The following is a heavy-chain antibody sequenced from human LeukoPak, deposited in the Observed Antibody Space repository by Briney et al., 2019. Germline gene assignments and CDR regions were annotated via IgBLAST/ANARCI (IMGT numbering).Heavy chain of an antibody. CDR1: GGSISSSSYY. CDR3: ARRFLGSGGDTDALDM. Sequence: ESLTLSCTVSGGSISSSSYYWGWIRQPPGKGLEWIGSIYYSGSTYYNPSLKSRVTISVDTSKNQFSLKLSSVTAADTAVYYCARRFLGSGGDTDALDMWGREPIVPVS. D-gene: IGHD2-15*01. CDR2: IYYSGST. J-gene: IGHJ3*02. V-gene: IGHV4-39*01.